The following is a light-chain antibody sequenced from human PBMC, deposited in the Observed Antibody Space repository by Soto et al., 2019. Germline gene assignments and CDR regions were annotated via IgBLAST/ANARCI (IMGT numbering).Light chain of an antibody. Sequence: SALTQPASVSGSPGQSITISCTGTSSDVGSYNFVSWFQQHPGKVPKLIIYEGTERPSGVSNRFSASKSGNTASLTISGLQPEDEADYYCCSYAGSSYVFGTGTKVTVL. CDR2: EGT. CDR1: SSDVGSYNF. V-gene: IGLV2-23*01. J-gene: IGLJ1*01. CDR3: CSYAGSSYV.